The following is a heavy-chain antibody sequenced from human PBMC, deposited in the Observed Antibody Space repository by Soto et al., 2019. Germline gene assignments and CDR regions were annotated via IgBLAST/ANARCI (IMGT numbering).Heavy chain of an antibody. V-gene: IGHV1-69*13. CDR2: IIPIFGTA. J-gene: IGHJ4*02. CDR1: GGTFSSYA. D-gene: IGHD3-16*02. Sequence: SVKVSCKASGGTFSSYAISWVRQAPGQGLEWMGGIIPIFGTANYAQKFQGRVTITADESTSTAYMELSRLRSEDTAVYYCAREQYYDYVWGSYRPRYFDYWGQGTLVTVSS. CDR3: AREQYYDYVWGSYRPRYFDY.